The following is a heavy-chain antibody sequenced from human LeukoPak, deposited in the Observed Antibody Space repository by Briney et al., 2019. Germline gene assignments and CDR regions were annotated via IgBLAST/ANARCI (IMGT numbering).Heavy chain of an antibody. D-gene: IGHD2-15*01. V-gene: IGHV4-61*01. J-gene: IGHJ5*02. Sequence: PSETLSLTCTVSGGSVSSGSYYWSWIRQPPGKGLEWIGYIYYSGSTNYNPSLKSRVTISVDTSKNQFSLKLSSVTAADTAVYYCARDRGRTYCSGGSCYSGWFDPWGQGTLVTVSS. CDR1: GGSVSSGSYY. CDR3: ARDRGRTYCSGGSCYSGWFDP. CDR2: IYYSGST.